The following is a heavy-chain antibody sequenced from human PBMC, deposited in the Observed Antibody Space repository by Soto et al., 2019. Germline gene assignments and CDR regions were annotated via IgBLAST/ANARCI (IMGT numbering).Heavy chain of an antibody. D-gene: IGHD3-16*01. Sequence: PGGSLRLSCVASGFTFSSYSMTWVRQAPGKGLEWVSAISGGDGSPSYADSVKGRFTISRDNSKNTLYLHMNSLRADDTAAYYCAKGHTYNYDSVAFSWVDCGGQGTQVTVSS. J-gene: IGHJ4*02. CDR2: ISGGDGSP. CDR3: AKGHTYNYDSVAFSWVDC. CDR1: GFTFSSYS. V-gene: IGHV3-23*01.